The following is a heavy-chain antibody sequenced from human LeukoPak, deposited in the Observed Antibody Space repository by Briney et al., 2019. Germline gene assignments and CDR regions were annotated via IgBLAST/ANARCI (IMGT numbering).Heavy chain of an antibody. V-gene: IGHV2-5*01. J-gene: IGHJ5*02. Sequence: ESGPTLVKPTQTLTLTCTFSGFSLSTSGEAVGWIRQPPGKALEWLALIYWNDDKRYGPSLKSRLTITKDTSKNQVVLTMTNMGPVDTATYYCSQRGGPWGQGTLVTVSS. CDR2: IYWNDDK. D-gene: IGHD2-15*01. CDR1: GFSLSTSGEA. CDR3: SQRGGP.